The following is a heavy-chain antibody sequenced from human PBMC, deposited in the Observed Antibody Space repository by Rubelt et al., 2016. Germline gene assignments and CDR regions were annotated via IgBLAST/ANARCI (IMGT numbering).Heavy chain of an antibody. CDR3: TRARDSCYYFDY. D-gene: IGHD2-2*01. CDR1: GFTFSDHY. Sequence: QLVESGGGLVQPGGSLRLSCAASGFTFSDHYMDWVRQAPGKGMEWVGRFRKKANSYTTEYAASVKGRFTISRDDSKSIGYLQRDSLKSEDTAMYDCTRARDSCYYFDYGGPGTQVTVSS. CDR2: FRKKANSYTT. V-gene: IGHV3-72*01. J-gene: IGHJ4*02.